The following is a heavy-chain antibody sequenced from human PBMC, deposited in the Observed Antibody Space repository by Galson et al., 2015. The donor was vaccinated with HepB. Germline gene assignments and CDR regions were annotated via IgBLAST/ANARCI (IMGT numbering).Heavy chain of an antibody. CDR3: ARGGYSGYGLYYYYGMDV. CDR1: GFTFSGYA. Sequence: SLRLSCAASGFTFSGYAMHWVRQAPGKGLEWVAVISYDGSNKYYADSVKGRFTISRDNSKNTLYLQMNSLRAEDTAVYYCARGGYSGYGLYYYYGMDVWGQGTTVTVSS. D-gene: IGHD5-12*01. CDR2: ISYDGSNK. V-gene: IGHV3-30-3*01. J-gene: IGHJ6*02.